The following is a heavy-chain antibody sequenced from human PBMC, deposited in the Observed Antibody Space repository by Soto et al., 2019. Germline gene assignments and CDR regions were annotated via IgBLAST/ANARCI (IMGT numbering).Heavy chain of an antibody. J-gene: IGHJ5*02. CDR2: IYYSGST. CDR1: GGSISSYY. V-gene: IGHV4-59*01. Sequence: SETLSLTCTVSGGSISSYYWSWIRQPPGKGLEWIGYIYYSGSTNYNPSLKSRVTISVDTSKNQFSLKLSSVTAADTAVYYCAYSSGYYWFDPWGQGTLVTVSS. D-gene: IGHD3-22*01. CDR3: AYSSGYYWFDP.